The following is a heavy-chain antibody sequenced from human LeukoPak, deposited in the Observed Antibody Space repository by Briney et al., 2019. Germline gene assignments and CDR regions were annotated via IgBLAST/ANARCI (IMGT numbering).Heavy chain of an antibody. V-gene: IGHV4-59*01. J-gene: IGHJ6*03. CDR1: GGSISSYY. Sequence: PSETLSLTCTVSGGSISSYYWSWIRQPPGKGLEWIGYIYYSGSTNYNPSPKSRVTISVDTSKNQFSLKLSSVTAADTAVYYCARLPPTRDHPRYYMDVWGKGTTVTVSS. D-gene: IGHD1-14*01. CDR3: ARLPPTRDHPRYYMDV. CDR2: IYYSGST.